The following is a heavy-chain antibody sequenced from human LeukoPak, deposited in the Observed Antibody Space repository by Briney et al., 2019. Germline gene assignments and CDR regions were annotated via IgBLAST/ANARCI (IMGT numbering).Heavy chain of an antibody. V-gene: IGHV3-53*01. Sequence: GGSLRLSCAASGFTVSSNYMSWVRQAPGKGLEWVSVIYSGGSTYYADSVKGRFTISRDNSKNTLYLQMNSLRAEDTAVYYCATGGYGDFPYYFDYWGQGTLVTVSS. CDR2: IYSGGST. CDR1: GFTVSSNY. CDR3: ATGGYGDFPYYFDY. J-gene: IGHJ4*02. D-gene: IGHD4-17*01.